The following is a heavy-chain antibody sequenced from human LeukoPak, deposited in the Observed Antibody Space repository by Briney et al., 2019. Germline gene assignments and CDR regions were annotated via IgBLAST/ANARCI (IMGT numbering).Heavy chain of an antibody. CDR2: IYHSGDT. J-gene: IGHJ3*02. CDR1: GYSISSGYY. V-gene: IGHV4-38-2*01. D-gene: IGHD2-8*02. CDR3: ARLIRTGGGQGAFDI. Sequence: KPSETLSLTCAVSGYSISSGYYWGWIRQPPGKGLEWSGIIYHSGDTYYKPSLKSRATISVDTSKNQSSLKLNSVTAADTAIYYCARLIRTGGGQGAFDIWGQGTMVTVSS.